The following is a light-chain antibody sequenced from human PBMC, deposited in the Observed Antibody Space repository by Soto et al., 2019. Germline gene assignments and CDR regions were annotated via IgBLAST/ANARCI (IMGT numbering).Light chain of an antibody. CDR3: SSYTDSSNYV. CDR1: SSDLAIYNY. Sequence: SGLTQPASVSGSPGQSITSSCTGTSSDLAIYNYVSWYQQHPGKAPKLMIYQVTNRPSGVSNRFSGSRSGNTASLTISGLQAEDEADYYCSSYTDSSNYVFGTGTKVTVL. CDR2: QVT. V-gene: IGLV2-14*01. J-gene: IGLJ1*01.